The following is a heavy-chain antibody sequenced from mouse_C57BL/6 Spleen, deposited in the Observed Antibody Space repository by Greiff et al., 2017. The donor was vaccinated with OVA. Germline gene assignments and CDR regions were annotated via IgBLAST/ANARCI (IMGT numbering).Heavy chain of an antibody. CDR3: ARIGGNYFDY. CDR2: IHPNSGST. V-gene: IGHV1-64*01. J-gene: IGHJ2*01. D-gene: IGHD1-1*02. CDR1: GYTFTSYW. Sequence: QVQLKQPGAELVKPGASVKLSCKASGYTFTSYWMHWVKQRPGQGLEWIGMIHPNSGSTNYNEKFKSKATLTVDKSSSTAYMQLSSLTSEDSAVYYCARIGGNYFDYWGQGTTLTVSS.